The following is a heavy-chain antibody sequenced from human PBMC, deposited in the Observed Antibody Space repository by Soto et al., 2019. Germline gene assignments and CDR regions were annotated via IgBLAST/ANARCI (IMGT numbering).Heavy chain of an antibody. CDR1: GFTFSSYA. CDR2: ISYDGSNK. J-gene: IGHJ4*02. Sequence: PGGSLRLSCAASGFTFSSYAMHWVRQAPGKGLEWVAVISYDGSNKYYADSVKGRFTISRDNSKNTLYLQMNSLRAEDTAVYYCARDGYDSSGYTHLFDYWGQGTLVTVSS. CDR3: ARDGYDSSGYTHLFDY. D-gene: IGHD3-22*01. V-gene: IGHV3-30-3*01.